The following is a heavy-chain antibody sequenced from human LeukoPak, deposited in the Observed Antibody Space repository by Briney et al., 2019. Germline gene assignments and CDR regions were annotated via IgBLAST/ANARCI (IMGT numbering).Heavy chain of an antibody. Sequence: GGTLRLSCAASGVTFSSYAMRWARQAPGKGLEWVSGISGNGGGTYYADSVKGRFTISRDNSKNTLYLQMNSLRAEDTAVYYCAKSFGYSRSWFDYWGQGTLVTVSS. CDR2: ISGNGGGT. D-gene: IGHD6-13*01. CDR3: AKSFGYSRSWFDY. V-gene: IGHV3-23*01. CDR1: GVTFSSYA. J-gene: IGHJ4*02.